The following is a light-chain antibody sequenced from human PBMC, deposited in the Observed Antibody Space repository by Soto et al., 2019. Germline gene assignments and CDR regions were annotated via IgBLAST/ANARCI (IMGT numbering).Light chain of an antibody. J-gene: IGKJ1*01. CDR2: RAS. V-gene: IGKV1-5*03. CDR1: QSISNW. Sequence: DIQMTQSPSTLSASVGDRVTITCRASQSISNWLAWYQQKPGKAPKPLIYRASTLESGVPSRFSGSGSGTEFTLTISSLQPDDFATYYCQDYSTDSRTFGQGTKVDIK. CDR3: QDYSTDSRT.